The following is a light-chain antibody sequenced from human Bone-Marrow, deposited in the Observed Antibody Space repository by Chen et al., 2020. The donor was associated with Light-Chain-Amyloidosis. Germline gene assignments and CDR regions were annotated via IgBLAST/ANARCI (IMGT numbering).Light chain of an antibody. V-gene: IGLV4-69*01. CDR2: VNSDGSH. J-gene: IGLJ2*01. CDR3: QTWGTGYVV. CDR1: SGHSNYV. Sequence: QAVLTQSPSASASLGASVKLTCTLSSGHSNYVIAWHQQQPERGLRYLLKVNSDGSHSRGDGIPDRFSGASSGSERYLTISSLQSEDEADYYCQTWGTGYVVFGVGTKLTVL.